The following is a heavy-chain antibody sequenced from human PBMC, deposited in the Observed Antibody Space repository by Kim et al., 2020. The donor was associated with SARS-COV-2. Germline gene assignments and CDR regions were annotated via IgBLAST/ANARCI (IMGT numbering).Heavy chain of an antibody. CDR1: GGTFSSYA. CDR3: ARVSEGIQLWSSYYYGMDV. J-gene: IGHJ6*02. Sequence: SVKVSCKASGGTFSSYAISWVRQAPGQGLEWMGGIIPIFGTANYAQKFQGRVTITADESTSTAYMELSSLRSEDTAVYYCARVSEGIQLWSSYYYGMDVWGQGTTVTVSS. CDR2: IIPIFGTA. V-gene: IGHV1-69*13. D-gene: IGHD5-18*01.